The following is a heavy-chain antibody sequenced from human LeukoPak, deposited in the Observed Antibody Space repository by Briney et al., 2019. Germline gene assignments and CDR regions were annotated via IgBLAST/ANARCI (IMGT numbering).Heavy chain of an antibody. CDR2: ISSSSTTI. V-gene: IGHV3-48*04. D-gene: IGHD3-9*01. CDR3: ARAGQSYDFLTGYSPTYYFDY. CDR1: GFTFSSYS. J-gene: IGHJ4*02. Sequence: TGGSLRLSCAASGFTFSSYSMNWVRQAPGKGLEWVSYISSSSTTIYYADSVKGRFTISRDNAKNSLCLQMNSLRAEDTAVYYCARAGQSYDFLTGYSPTYYFDYWGQGTLVTVSS.